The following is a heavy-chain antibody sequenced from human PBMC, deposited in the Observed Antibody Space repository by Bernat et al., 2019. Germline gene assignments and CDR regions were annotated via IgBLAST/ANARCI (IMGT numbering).Heavy chain of an antibody. CDR1: GCTFSSHG. CDR3: ARDDGRNWLLSGVNWFDP. CDR2: IWYDGSNK. J-gene: IGHJ5*02. Sequence: QVQLVESGGGVVQPGRSRRLSCAASGCTFSSHGMHWVRQAPGKGLEWGAVIWYDGSNKYYADSVKDRFTVSRDNSKNTLYLQMNSLRAEDTAVYYCARDDGRNWLLSGVNWFDPWGQGTLVTVSS. V-gene: IGHV3-33*01. D-gene: IGHD3-9*01.